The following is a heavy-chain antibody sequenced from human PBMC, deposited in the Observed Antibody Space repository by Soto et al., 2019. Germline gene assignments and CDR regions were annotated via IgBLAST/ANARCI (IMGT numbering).Heavy chain of an antibody. J-gene: IGHJ4*02. D-gene: IGHD1-26*01. V-gene: IGHV3-21*01. CDR2: ISSSSSYI. CDR3: ARESGSYLLGLDY. Sequence: EVQLVESGGGLVKPGGSLRLSCAASGFTFSSYSMNWVRQAPGKGLEWVSSISSSSSYIYYADSVKGRFTISSDNAKNSLYLQMNSLRAEDTAVYYCARESGSYLLGLDYWGQGTLVTVSS. CDR1: GFTFSSYS.